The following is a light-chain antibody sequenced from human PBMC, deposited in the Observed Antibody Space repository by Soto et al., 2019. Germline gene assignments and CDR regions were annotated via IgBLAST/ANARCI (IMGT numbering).Light chain of an antibody. V-gene: IGLV2-14*01. J-gene: IGLJ2*01. CDR1: SSDVGGYNY. Sequence: QSALTQPASVSGSLGQSLTISCTGTSSDVGGYNYVSWYQQHPGKAPKLMIYDVSNRPSGVSNRFSGSKSGNTASLTISGLQAEDEADYYCSSYTSSSTVVFGGGTKLTVL. CDR3: SSYTSSSTVV. CDR2: DVS.